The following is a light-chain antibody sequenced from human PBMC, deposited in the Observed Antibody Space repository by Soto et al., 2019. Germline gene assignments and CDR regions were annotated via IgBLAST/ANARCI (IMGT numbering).Light chain of an antibody. Sequence: QSVLTQTPSASGTPGQRVTISCSGSNSNMGRNYVYWYQQVPGTAPKLLMYRNDVRPSGVPDRITGSESGTSASLAISGLRSKDEADYYCAVWDSSLNGVAFGGGTQLTVL. CDR1: NSNMGRNY. CDR3: AVWDSSLNGVA. V-gene: IGLV1-47*01. J-gene: IGLJ2*01. CDR2: RND.